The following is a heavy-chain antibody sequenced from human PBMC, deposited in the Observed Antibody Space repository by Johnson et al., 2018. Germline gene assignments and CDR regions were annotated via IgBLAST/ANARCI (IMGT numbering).Heavy chain of an antibody. J-gene: IGHJ6*02. CDR1: GFTFSDYA. CDR3: ANRCYSCGEYGLDV. D-gene: IGHD6-19*01. Sequence: VQLVESGGGLVQPGGSLRLSCAASGFTFSDYAVTWVRPAPERGLEWVSTISGSGIDTYYADSVKGRFTISRDNSKNMLYLQMDGLRAEDTAVYYCANRCYSCGEYGLDVWGRGTTVTVSS. CDR2: ISGSGIDT. V-gene: IGHV3-23*04.